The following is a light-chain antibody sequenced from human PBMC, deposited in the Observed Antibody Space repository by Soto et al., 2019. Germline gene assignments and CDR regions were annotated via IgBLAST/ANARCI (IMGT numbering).Light chain of an antibody. J-gene: IGKJ3*01. CDR3: QQYDNRPFT. CDR2: DAS. CDR1: QDISKF. Sequence: DIRMTRSPSSLSASVGDRVSFTCQASQDISKFLNWYQHKPGQAPSLLIYDASKSQFGVPSRFSGSGSGTDFTFTISSLQPEDNATYYCQQYDNRPFTFGPGTKVDIK. V-gene: IGKV1-33*01.